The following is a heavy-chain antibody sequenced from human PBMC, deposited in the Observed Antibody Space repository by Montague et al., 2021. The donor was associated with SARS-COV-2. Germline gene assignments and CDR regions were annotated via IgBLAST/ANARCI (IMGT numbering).Heavy chain of an antibody. V-gene: IGHV4-39*07. D-gene: IGHD2-2*02. CDR2: IYYGGST. CDR1: GGSLSSSSYY. CDR3: ARDPSRQPLLYPIGDYYYGMDV. Sequence: SETLSLTCIFSGGSLSSSSYYWGWIRQAPGTVLEWIGSIYYGGSTYYNPSLKSRVTISVDTSKNQFSLKLSSVTAADTAVYYFARDPSRQPLLYPIGDYYYGMDVWGQGTTVTVSS. J-gene: IGHJ6*02.